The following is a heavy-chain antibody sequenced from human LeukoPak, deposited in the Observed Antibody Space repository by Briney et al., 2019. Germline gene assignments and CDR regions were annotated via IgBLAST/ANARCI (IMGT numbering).Heavy chain of an antibody. CDR1: GFTLSSYA. CDR3: AKTDTVVITHTVVY. V-gene: IGHV3-23*01. D-gene: IGHD3-22*01. Sequence: GGSLRLSCAASGFTLSSYAMTWLRQAPGKGLEWVASISDSATSTYYADSVRGRFTISRDNSKNTLSLQMNSLRAEDTAIYYCAKTDTVVITHTVVYWGQGTLVTVSS. CDR2: ISDSATST. J-gene: IGHJ4*02.